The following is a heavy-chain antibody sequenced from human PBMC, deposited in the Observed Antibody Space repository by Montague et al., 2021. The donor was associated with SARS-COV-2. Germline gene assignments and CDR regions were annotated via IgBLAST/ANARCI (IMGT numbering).Heavy chain of an antibody. J-gene: IGHJ6*02. CDR1: GGSISSSSWN. Sequence: SETLSLTCTVSGGSISSSSWNWGWIRQPPGKGLEWIGSIYYSGSTYYXPSLKSRVTMSVDTSKNQFSLKLSSVTAADTAVYYCARVGRQQLVRLSGMDVWGQGITVTVSS. D-gene: IGHD6-13*01. CDR3: ARVGRQQLVRLSGMDV. V-gene: IGHV4-39*07. CDR2: IYYSGST.